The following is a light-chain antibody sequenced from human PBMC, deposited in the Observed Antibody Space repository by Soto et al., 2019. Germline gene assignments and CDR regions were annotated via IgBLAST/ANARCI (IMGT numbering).Light chain of an antibody. CDR3: QQYNDWPPT. CDR1: QSVRSN. J-gene: IGKJ1*01. CDR2: GAS. Sequence: DIMLTQSPGTLSLTPGEKATLSFGASQSVRSNLAWYQQKPGQAPRLLIYGASTRATGIPARFSGSGSGTEFTLSIGSLQSEDFAVYYCQQYNDWPPTFGQGTKVDI. V-gene: IGKV3-15*01.